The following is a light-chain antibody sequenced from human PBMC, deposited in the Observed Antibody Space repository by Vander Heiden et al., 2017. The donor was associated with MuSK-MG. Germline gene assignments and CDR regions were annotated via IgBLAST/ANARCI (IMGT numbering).Light chain of an antibody. Sequence: DLVMTQSPLSLPVTPGEPASISCRSSQSLLHSNGYNYLDWYLQKPGQSPQLLIYLGSNRASGVPDRFSGSGSGTDFTLNISRVEAEDVGVYYCMQALQTPPTFGQGTRLEIK. J-gene: IGKJ5*01. CDR2: LGS. CDR1: QSLLHSNGYNY. CDR3: MQALQTPPT. V-gene: IGKV2-28*01.